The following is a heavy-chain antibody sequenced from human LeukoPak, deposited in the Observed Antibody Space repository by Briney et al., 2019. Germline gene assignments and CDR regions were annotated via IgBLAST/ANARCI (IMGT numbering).Heavy chain of an antibody. CDR1: GFTFNNDW. V-gene: IGHV3-7*04. D-gene: IGHD6-13*01. CDR3: ARDVAASGALDI. CDR2: INQDGSET. J-gene: IGHJ3*02. Sequence: GGSLRLSCTVSGFTFNNDWMNCVRQAPGKGLEWVGKINQDGSETYFGESVKGRFTISRDNAQNSLYLQMNSLRVEDTAVYYCARDVAASGALDIWGQGTLLTVSS.